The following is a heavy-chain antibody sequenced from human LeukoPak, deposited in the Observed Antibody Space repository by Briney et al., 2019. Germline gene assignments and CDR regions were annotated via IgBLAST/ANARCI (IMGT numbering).Heavy chain of an antibody. CDR1: GGTFSSYA. CDR2: IIPIFGTA. CDR3: ARDNPRYSSYGSIVG. J-gene: IGHJ4*02. Sequence: ASVKASCKASGGTFSSYAISWVRQAPGQGLEWMGGIIPIFGTANYAQKFQGRVTITADESTSTAYMELSSLRSEDTAVYYCARDNPRYSSYGSIVGWGQGTLVTVSS. V-gene: IGHV1-69*13. D-gene: IGHD4-11*01.